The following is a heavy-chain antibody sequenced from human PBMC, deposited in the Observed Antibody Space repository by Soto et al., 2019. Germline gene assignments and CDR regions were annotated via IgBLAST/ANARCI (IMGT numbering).Heavy chain of an antibody. CDR3: ARDAYYYGSPDGDI. J-gene: IGHJ3*02. V-gene: IGHV3-7*03. Sequence: GGSLRLSYVASGFTFSSYWMNWVRQAPGKGLEWVANIKQDGSEIYYVDSVKGRFTISRDNAKNSVYLQMNSLRAEDTALYYCARDAYYYGSPDGDIWGQGTMVTVSS. CDR2: IKQDGSEI. CDR1: GFTFSSYW. D-gene: IGHD3-10*01.